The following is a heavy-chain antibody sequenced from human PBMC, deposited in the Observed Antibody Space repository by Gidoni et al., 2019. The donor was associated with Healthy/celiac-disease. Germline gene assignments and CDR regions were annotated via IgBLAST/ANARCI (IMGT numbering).Heavy chain of an antibody. J-gene: IGHJ4*02. V-gene: IGHV3-21*01. CDR2: ISSSSSYI. D-gene: IGHD6-19*01. Sequence: EVQLVESGGGLVKPGGSLRLSCAASGFTFSSYSMNWVRQAPGKGLEWVSSISSSSSYIYYADSVKGRFTISRDNAKNSLYLQMNSLRAEDTAVYYCASESPLGIAVAEPWGQGTLVTVSS. CDR3: ASESPLGIAVAEP. CDR1: GFTFSSYS.